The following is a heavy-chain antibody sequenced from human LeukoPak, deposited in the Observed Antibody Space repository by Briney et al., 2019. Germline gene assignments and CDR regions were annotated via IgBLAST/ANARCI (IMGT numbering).Heavy chain of an antibody. CDR3: VRDYSNFVQGD. CDR1: GDSISSSSYY. D-gene: IGHD4-11*01. Sequence: SETLSLTCTVSGDSISSSSYYWGWIRQPPGKELEWIGSIFYDGSTYYNPPLKSRLTIFADTSKNQFSLKMTSVTAADTAVYYCVRDYSNFVQGDWGQGTLVTVSS. J-gene: IGHJ4*02. CDR2: IFYDGST. V-gene: IGHV4-39*02.